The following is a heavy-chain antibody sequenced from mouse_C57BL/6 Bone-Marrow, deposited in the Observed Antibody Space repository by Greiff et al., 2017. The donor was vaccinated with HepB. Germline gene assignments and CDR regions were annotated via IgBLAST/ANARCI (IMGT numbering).Heavy chain of an antibody. CDR2: IWTGGGT. CDR1: GFSLTSYA. CDR3: AGSYYGSSYWYFDV. Sequence: VKLMESGPGLVAPSQSLSITCTVSGFSLTSYAISWVRQPPGKGLEWLGVIWTGGGTNYNSALKSRLSISKDNSKSQVFLKMNSLQTDDTARYYCAGSYYGSSYWYFDVWGTGTTVTVSS. J-gene: IGHJ1*03. V-gene: IGHV2-9-1*01. D-gene: IGHD1-1*01.